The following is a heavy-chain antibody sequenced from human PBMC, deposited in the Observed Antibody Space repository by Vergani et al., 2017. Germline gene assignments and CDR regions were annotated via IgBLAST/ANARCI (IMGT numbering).Heavy chain of an antibody. V-gene: IGHV2-70*12. CDR3: ARIRRRGRSGYDIFDF. Sequence: QITLKESGPTRVRPTQTLTLTCTFSGFSILTSEMCVSWIRQPPGKALEWLALIDWNDNKYFNTSLKTRLTISKDAAKNQVVLTITNMDPVDTATYYCARIRRRGRSGYDIFDFWGQGILVTVAS. CDR1: GFSILTSEMC. CDR2: IDWNDNK. J-gene: IGHJ4*02. D-gene: IGHD5-12*01.